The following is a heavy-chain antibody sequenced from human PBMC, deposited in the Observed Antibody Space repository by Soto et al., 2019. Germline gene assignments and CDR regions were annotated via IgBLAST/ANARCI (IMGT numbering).Heavy chain of an antibody. CDR3: ARGRYGDY. V-gene: IGHV1-18*01. Sequence: QVHLVQSGAEVKKPGASVKVSCKGSGYGFTTYGITWVRQAPGQGLEWMAWISAHNGNTNYAQKVQGRVTVTRDTSTSTAYMELRSLRYDDTAVYYCARGRYGDYWGQGALVTVCS. CDR1: GYGFTTYG. D-gene: IGHD1-1*01. J-gene: IGHJ4*02. CDR2: ISAHNGNT.